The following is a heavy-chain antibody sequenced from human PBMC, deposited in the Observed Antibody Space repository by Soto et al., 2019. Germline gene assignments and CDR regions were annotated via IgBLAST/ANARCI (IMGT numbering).Heavy chain of an antibody. D-gene: IGHD2-8*01. V-gene: IGHV1-2*04. J-gene: IGHJ6*02. Sequence: QVQLVQSGAEVKKPGASVKVSCKASGYTFTGYYMHWVRQAPGQGLEWMGWINPNSGGTNYAQKFQGWVTMTRDTSISTAYMELSSLRSDDTAVYYCARGRGIMVYAFAPGYGMDVWGQGTTVTVSS. CDR1: GYTFTGYY. CDR2: INPNSGGT. CDR3: ARGRGIMVYAFAPGYGMDV.